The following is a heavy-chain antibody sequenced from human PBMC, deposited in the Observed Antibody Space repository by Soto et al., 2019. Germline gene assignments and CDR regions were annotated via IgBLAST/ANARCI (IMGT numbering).Heavy chain of an antibody. CDR1: GYTFTSYG. Sequence: GXSVKVSCKASGYTFTSYGISWVRQAPGQGLEWMGWISAYNGNTNYAQKLQGRVTMTTDTSTSTAYMELRSLRSDDTAVYYCARVSGSYYRDAFDIWGQGTMVTVSS. CDR3: ARVSGSYYRDAFDI. V-gene: IGHV1-18*04. D-gene: IGHD1-26*01. J-gene: IGHJ3*02. CDR2: ISAYNGNT.